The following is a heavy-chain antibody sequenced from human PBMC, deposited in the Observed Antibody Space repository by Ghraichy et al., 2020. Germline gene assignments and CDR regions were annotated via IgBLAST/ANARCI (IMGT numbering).Heavy chain of an antibody. Sequence: SETLSLTCTVSGGSISSYYWSWIRQPPGKGLEWIGYIYYSGSTNYNPSLKSRVTISVDTSKNQFSLKLSSVTAADTAVYYCARDHGYGPPYYFDYWGQGTLVTVSS. CDR2: IYYSGST. CDR3: ARDHGYGPPYYFDY. J-gene: IGHJ4*02. D-gene: IGHD3-10*01. CDR1: GGSISSYY. V-gene: IGHV4-59*01.